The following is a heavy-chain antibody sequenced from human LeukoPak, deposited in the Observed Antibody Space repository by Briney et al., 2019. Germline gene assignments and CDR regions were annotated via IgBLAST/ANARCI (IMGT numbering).Heavy chain of an antibody. J-gene: IGHJ4*02. Sequence: ASVTVSCKASGYSFTGYYMHWVRQAPGQGLEGMGWINTNSGGTNYAQKFQGRVTMTRDTSISPAYMELSRLRPDDTAVYYCARDWGYFDSRGYCDYWGQGTLVTVSS. D-gene: IGHD3-22*01. CDR3: ARDWGYFDSRGYCDY. CDR1: GYSFTGYY. CDR2: INTNSGGT. V-gene: IGHV1-2*02.